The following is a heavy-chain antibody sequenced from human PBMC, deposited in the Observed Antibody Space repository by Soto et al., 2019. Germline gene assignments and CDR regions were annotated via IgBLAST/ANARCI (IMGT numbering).Heavy chain of an antibody. J-gene: IGHJ4*02. CDR2: SSYSGRT. CDR1: GGSISSSTYC. V-gene: IGHV4-39*01. D-gene: IGHD1-1*01. CDR3: ARLVGPRATRTLAHV. Sequence: QLQLQESGPGLVKPSETLSLMCTVSGGSISSSTYCWGWIRQPPGKGLEWIGSSSYSGRTYYNPSPKSRVAISGDTSKSQFSLTLSSVTAADTAVYYCARLVGPRATRTLAHVGGQGTLVTASS.